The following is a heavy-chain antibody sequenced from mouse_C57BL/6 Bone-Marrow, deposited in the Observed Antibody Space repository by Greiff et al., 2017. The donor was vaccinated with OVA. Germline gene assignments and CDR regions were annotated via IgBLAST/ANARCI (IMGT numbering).Heavy chain of an antibody. Sequence: VKLLESDAELVKPGASVKISCKVSGYTFTDHTIHWMKQRPEQGLEWIGYIYPRDGSTKYNEKFKGKATLTADKSSSTAYMQLNSLTSEDSAVYFCARDGNYGWYFDVWGTGTTVTVSS. CDR2: IYPRDGST. J-gene: IGHJ1*03. CDR1: GYTFTDHT. V-gene: IGHV1-78*01. CDR3: ARDGNYGWYFDV. D-gene: IGHD2-1*01.